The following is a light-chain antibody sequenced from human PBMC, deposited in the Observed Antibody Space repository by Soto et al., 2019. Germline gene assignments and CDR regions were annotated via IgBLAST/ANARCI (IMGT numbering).Light chain of an antibody. J-gene: IGKJ5*01. CDR3: QQSSNWPPIT. V-gene: IGKV1-5*01. CDR1: QNIDDY. Sequence: DIQMHKSPSTLSASVGASVTITGRASQNIDDYLAWYQQKPGKAPKLLIYDASNLQSGVPSRFSGSGSGTEFTLIIRSLQPDDLAVYYCQQSSNWPPITFGNGKRLAIK. CDR2: DAS.